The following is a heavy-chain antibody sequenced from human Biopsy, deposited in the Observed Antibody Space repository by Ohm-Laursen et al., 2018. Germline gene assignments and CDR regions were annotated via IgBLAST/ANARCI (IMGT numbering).Heavy chain of an antibody. CDR1: GGSIRRYY. V-gene: IGHV4-59*08. Sequence: SLTLSLTCTVSGGSIRRYYWSWIRQPPGKGLGWIGYISYTGSTNYNPSLKSRVPISVETTMDHLSLRLTSVTAADTAVYYCARHAPSYSGSYWRYFDLWGRGTLVTVSS. D-gene: IGHD1-26*01. CDR2: ISYTGST. J-gene: IGHJ2*01. CDR3: ARHAPSYSGSYWRYFDL.